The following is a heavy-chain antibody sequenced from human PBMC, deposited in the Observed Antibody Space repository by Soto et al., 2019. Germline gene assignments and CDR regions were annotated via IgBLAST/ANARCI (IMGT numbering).Heavy chain of an antibody. CDR3: VLCGQWLTPKDAFDI. CDR1: GFTFSSYE. Sequence: PGGSLRLSCAASGFTFSSYEMNWVRQAPGKGLEWVSYISSSGSTIYYADSVKGRFTISRDNAKNSLYLQMNSLRAEDTAVYYCVLCGQWLTPKDAFDIWGQGTMVTVSS. J-gene: IGHJ3*02. V-gene: IGHV3-48*03. CDR2: ISSSGSTI. D-gene: IGHD6-19*01.